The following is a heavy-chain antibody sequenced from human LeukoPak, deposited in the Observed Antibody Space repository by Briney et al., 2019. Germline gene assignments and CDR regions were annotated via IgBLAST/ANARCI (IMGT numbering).Heavy chain of an antibody. Sequence: ASVKVSCKASGYTFTSYYMPRVGQAPGQGVWGMGIINPSGGSTSYAQKFQGRVTMTRDTSTSTVYMELSSLRSEDTAVYYCARGGSMIVVVERGRADYWGQGTLVTVSS. V-gene: IGHV1-46*01. CDR1: GYTFTSYY. D-gene: IGHD3-22*01. CDR2: INPSGGST. CDR3: ARGGSMIVVVERGRADY. J-gene: IGHJ4*02.